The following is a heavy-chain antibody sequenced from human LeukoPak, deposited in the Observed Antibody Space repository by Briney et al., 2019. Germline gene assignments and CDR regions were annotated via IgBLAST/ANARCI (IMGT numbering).Heavy chain of an antibody. D-gene: IGHD5-12*01. CDR2: INPNSGGT. V-gene: IGHV1-2*02. Sequence: ASVKVSCKASGYTFTGYYMHWVRQAPGQGLEWMGWINPNSGGTNYAQKFQGRVTMTRDTSISTAYMELSRLRSDDTAVYYCATLKGGYANYDYWGQGTLVTVSP. J-gene: IGHJ4*02. CDR3: ATLKGGYANYDY. CDR1: GYTFTGYY.